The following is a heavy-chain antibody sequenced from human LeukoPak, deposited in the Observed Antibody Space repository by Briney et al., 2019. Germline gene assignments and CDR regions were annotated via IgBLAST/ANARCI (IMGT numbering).Heavy chain of an antibody. D-gene: IGHD3-9*01. Sequence: PSQTLSLPCTVSGGSMRSGDYYWSWIRQPPGKGLEWIGYIYYSGSTYYNPSLKSRVTISVDTSKNQFSLKLSSVTAADTAVYYCARGLRYFDWLLSASWFDPWGQGTLVTVSS. CDR1: GGSMRSGDYY. CDR2: IYYSGST. CDR3: ARGLRYFDWLLSASWFDP. V-gene: IGHV4-30-4*01. J-gene: IGHJ5*02.